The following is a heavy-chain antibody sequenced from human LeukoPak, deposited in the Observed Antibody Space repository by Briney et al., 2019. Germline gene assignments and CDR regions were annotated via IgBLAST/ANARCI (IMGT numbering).Heavy chain of an antibody. CDR1: GDSISSNSYY. CDR2: IYTSGST. D-gene: IGHD3-10*01. CDR3: ARAGYYYATREYYFDY. J-gene: IGHJ4*02. V-gene: IGHV4-61*02. Sequence: PSETLSLTCTVSGDSISSNSYYWSWIRQPAGKGLEWIGRIYTSGSTNYNPSLKSRVTMSVDTSKKQFSLKLSSVTAADTAVYYCARAGYYYATREYYFDYWGQGTLVTVSS.